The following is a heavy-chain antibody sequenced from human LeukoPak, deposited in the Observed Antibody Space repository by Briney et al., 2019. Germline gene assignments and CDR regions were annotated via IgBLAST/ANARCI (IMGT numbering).Heavy chain of an antibody. CDR2: IYHSGGT. J-gene: IGHJ5*01. Sequence: SETLTLTCTVSGNSISSGYYWGCIRQPPGKGLEWIGSIYHSGGTYYNLSLKSRFTISVDTSKNQFSLKLSSGTAADTAVYYCASAIPAASIANEGVDPWGQGTLVTVSS. CDR1: GNSISSGYY. CDR3: ASAIPAASIANEGVDP. V-gene: IGHV4-38-2*02. D-gene: IGHD2-2*01.